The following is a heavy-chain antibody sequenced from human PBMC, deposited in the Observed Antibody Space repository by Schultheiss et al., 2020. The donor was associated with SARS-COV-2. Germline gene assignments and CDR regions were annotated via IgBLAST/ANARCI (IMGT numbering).Heavy chain of an antibody. Sequence: GESLKISCKGSGYSFTSYWIGWVRQMPGKGLEWMGIIYPGDSDNRYSPSFQGQVTISADKSISTAYLQWSSLKASDTAMYYCARGDIVVVPAAMHYYYYGMDVWGQGTTVTVSS. CDR1: GYSFTSYW. CDR2: IYPGDSDN. J-gene: IGHJ6*02. D-gene: IGHD2-2*01. V-gene: IGHV5-51*01. CDR3: ARGDIVVVPAAMHYYYYGMDV.